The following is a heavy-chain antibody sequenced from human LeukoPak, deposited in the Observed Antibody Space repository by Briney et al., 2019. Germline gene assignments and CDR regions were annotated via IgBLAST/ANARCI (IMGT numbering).Heavy chain of an antibody. CDR1: GGSISSSSYY. J-gene: IGHJ4*02. Sequence: SETLSLTCTVSGGSISSSSYYWGWIRQPPGKGREWIGSIYCSGSTYYNPSLKSRVTISVDTSKNQFSLKLSSVTAADTAVYYCARDPGVGATDYWGQGNLVTVSS. CDR2: IYCSGST. D-gene: IGHD1-26*01. CDR3: ARDPGVGATDY. V-gene: IGHV4-39*07.